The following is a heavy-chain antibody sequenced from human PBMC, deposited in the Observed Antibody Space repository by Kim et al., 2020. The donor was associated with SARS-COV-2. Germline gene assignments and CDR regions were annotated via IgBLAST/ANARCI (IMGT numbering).Heavy chain of an antibody. CDR2: ISAYNGNT. CDR3: ARVGRVVPAAIAHYYYGMDV. J-gene: IGHJ6*02. V-gene: IGHV1-18*04. D-gene: IGHD2-2*02. Sequence: ASVKVSCKASGYTFTSYGISWVRQAPGQGLEWMGWISAYNGNTNYAQKLQGRVTMTTDTSTSTAYMELRSLRSDDTAVYYCARVGRVVPAAIAHYYYGMDVWGQGTTVTVSS. CDR1: GYTFTSYG.